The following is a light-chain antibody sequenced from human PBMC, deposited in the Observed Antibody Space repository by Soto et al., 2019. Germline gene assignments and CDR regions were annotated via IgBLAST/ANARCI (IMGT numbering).Light chain of an antibody. V-gene: IGLV4-69*01. J-gene: IGLJ2*01. CDR3: QTWGNGSNVV. CDR1: SGHGSYA. CDR2: LDSDGRH. Sequence: QPVLPQSPSASASLGSSVKLTCTLSSGHGSYAIAWHQQQPEKLPPYLMKLDSDGRHIKGDAIPDRFSGSSSGAERYLTSSILQSEDDADYYCQTWGNGSNVVFVGGTKLTVL.